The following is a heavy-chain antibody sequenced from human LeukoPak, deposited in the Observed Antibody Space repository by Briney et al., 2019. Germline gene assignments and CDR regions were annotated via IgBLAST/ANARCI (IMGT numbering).Heavy chain of an antibody. CDR3: TRHLERLFYFDY. J-gene: IGHJ4*02. V-gene: IGHV3-49*04. D-gene: IGHD1-1*01. Sequence: GGSLRLSCTASGFTFGDYAMSWVRQAPGKGLEWVGFIRSKAYGGTTEYAASVKGRFTIPRDDSKSIAYLQMNSLKTEDTAVYYCTRHLERLFYFDYWGQGTLVTVSS. CDR2: IRSKAYGGTT. CDR1: GFTFGDYA.